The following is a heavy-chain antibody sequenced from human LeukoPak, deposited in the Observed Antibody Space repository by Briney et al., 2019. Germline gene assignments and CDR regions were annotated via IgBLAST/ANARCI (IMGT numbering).Heavy chain of an antibody. CDR3: AREGPGSLEWFDP. Sequence: PSETLSLTCTVSGGSISSGGYCWSWIRQHPGKGLEWIGYTYDSGRTYSNAFLKSRVTISVDTSKNQFSLKLSSVTAADTAVYYCAREGPGSLEWFDPWGQGTLVTVSS. V-gene: IGHV4-31*03. CDR2: TYDSGRT. CDR1: GGSISSGGYC. J-gene: IGHJ5*02.